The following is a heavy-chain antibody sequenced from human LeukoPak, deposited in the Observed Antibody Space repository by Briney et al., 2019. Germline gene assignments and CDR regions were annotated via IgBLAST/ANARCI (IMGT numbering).Heavy chain of an antibody. J-gene: IGHJ4*02. D-gene: IGHD2-2*01. CDR1: GFTFSNYA. V-gene: IGHV3-33*01. CDR3: ARDLVRDLFDY. Sequence: GGSLTLSCAASGFTFSNYAMHWGRQAPGKGLEWVAVIWHDGSEKYYANSVKGRFTISRDNSKNTLNLQMNSLRAEDTVVYYCARDLVRDLFDYWGQGTLVTVSS. CDR2: IWHDGSEK.